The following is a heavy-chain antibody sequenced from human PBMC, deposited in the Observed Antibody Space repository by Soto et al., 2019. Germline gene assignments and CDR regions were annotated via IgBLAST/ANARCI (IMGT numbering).Heavy chain of an antibody. CDR3: AGSGTRVGMIVVDFEY. J-gene: IGHJ4*02. CDR2: IIPMFGTA. Sequence: QVQLVQSGAEVKKPGSSVKVSCKASGNTFSNYAISWVRQAPGQGLEWMGGIIPMFGTANHAQKLQGRVTITADESTTTAYMELSSLSSEATAVYYCAGSGTRVGMIVVDFEYWGQGTLVTVSS. CDR1: GNTFSNYA. V-gene: IGHV1-69*01. D-gene: IGHD3-22*01.